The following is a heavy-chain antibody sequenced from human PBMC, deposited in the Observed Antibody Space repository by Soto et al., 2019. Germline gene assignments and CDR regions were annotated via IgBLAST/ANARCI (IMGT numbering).Heavy chain of an antibody. D-gene: IGHD3-22*01. CDR3: ARDRYDSSGYVIIDAFDI. J-gene: IGHJ3*02. CDR2: INHSGSA. V-gene: IGHV4-34*01. CDR1: GESFSGHI. Sequence: SETLSLTCAVYGESFSGHIWTWIRQTPGKGLQWIGQINHSGSASYNPSLKSRVTISVDKSKNQFSLKLSSVTAADTAVYYCARDRYDSSGYVIIDAFDIWGQGTMVTVSS.